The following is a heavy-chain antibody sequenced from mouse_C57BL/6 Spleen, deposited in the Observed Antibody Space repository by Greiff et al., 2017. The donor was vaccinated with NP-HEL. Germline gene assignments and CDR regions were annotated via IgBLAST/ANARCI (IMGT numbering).Heavy chain of an antibody. CDR2: IYPSDSYT. J-gene: IGHJ4*01. CDR1: GYTFTSYW. D-gene: IGHD1-1*01. CDR3: ALYYGSSYVAMDY. Sequence: QVQLQQPGAELVMPGASVQLSCKASGYTFTSYWMPWVQQRPGQGLEWIGEIYPSDSYTNYNQNFKGKSTLTVDKSSSTAYMQLSSLTSEDSAVYYCALYYGSSYVAMDYWGQGTSVTVSS. V-gene: IGHV1-69*01.